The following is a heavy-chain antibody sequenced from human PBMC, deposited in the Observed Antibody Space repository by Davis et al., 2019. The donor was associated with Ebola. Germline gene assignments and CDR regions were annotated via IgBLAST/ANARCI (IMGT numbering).Heavy chain of an antibody. CDR3: ARDLEAWELLYWYFDL. D-gene: IGHD1-26*01. CDR1: GGSFSGFY. Sequence: ETLSLTCDVTGGSFSGFYWSWVRQAPGKGLEWVANIKQDGSEKYYVDSVKGRFTISRDNAKNSLYLQMNSLRAEDTAVYYCARDLEAWELLYWYFDLWGRGTLVTVSS. V-gene: IGHV3-7*01. J-gene: IGHJ2*01. CDR2: IKQDGSEK.